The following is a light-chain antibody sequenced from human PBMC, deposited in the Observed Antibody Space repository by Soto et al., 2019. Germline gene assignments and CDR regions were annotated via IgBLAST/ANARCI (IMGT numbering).Light chain of an antibody. CDR2: AAS. J-gene: IGKJ1*01. CDR3: QQTYSSPRT. Sequence: DIQMTQSPSSLSASVGDRVTITCRASQSIVTYLNWYLQKPGKAPKLLIYAASNLQSGVPSRFSGSGSGTDFTLTISNLQPEDFATFYCQQTYSSPRTFGQGTKV. V-gene: IGKV1-39*01. CDR1: QSIVTY.